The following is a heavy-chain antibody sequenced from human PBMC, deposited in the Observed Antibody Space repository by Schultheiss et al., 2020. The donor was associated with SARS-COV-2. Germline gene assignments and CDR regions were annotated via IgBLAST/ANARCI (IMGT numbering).Heavy chain of an antibody. CDR1: GFTFSSYA. V-gene: IGHV3-23*01. CDR2: IYNSGGST. Sequence: GESLKISCAASGFTFSSYAMSWVRQAPGKGLEWVSAIYNSGGSTYYADSVKGRFTISRDNSKNTLYLQMNSLRAEDTAVYYCAKRIEYSISSVYFDCWGQGTLVTVSS. J-gene: IGHJ4*02. D-gene: IGHD6-6*01. CDR3: AKRIEYSISSVYFDC.